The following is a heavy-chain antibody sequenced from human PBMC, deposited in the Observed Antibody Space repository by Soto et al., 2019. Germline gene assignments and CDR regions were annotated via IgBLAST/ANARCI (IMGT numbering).Heavy chain of an antibody. CDR1: GYTFTGYY. J-gene: IGHJ3*02. CDR3: ARYTVTYAFDI. CDR2: INPNSGGT. Sequence: ASVKVSCKASGYTFTGYYMHWVRQAPGQGLEWMGWINPNSGGTNYAQRFQGWVTMTRDTSISTAYMELSRLRSDDTAVYYCARYTVTYAFDIWGQGTMVTVSS. D-gene: IGHD4-17*01. V-gene: IGHV1-2*04.